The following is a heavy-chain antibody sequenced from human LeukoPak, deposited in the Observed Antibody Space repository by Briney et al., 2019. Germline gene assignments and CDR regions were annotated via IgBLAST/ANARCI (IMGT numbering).Heavy chain of an antibody. J-gene: IGHJ4*02. CDR3: TRNSGWYGIS. V-gene: IGHV3-23*01. CDR2: IDYSGDSP. D-gene: IGHD6-19*01. Sequence: GGSLRLSCTGSGSTLSSYEMSWIRQAPGKGLEWVSSIDYSGDSPYYADSVKGRFTMSRDNSKNIVYLQLSTLRPEDTALYYCTRNSGWYGISWGQGTQVTVSS. CDR1: GSTLSSYE.